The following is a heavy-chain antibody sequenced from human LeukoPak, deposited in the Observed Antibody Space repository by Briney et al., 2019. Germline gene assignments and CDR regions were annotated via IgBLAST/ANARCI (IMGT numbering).Heavy chain of an antibody. CDR3: ARYQTPIAAAGSRYAFDI. CDR2: IAYRGST. J-gene: IGHJ3*02. D-gene: IGHD6-13*01. CDR1: GGSISSNH. Sequence: PSETLSLTCTVSGGSISSNHWSWIRQPPGKGLEWIGCIAYRGSTNYNASLKSRVTMSVDTSKNQFSLKLSSVTAADTAVYYCARYQTPIAAAGSRYAFDIWGQGTMVTVSS. V-gene: IGHV4-59*01.